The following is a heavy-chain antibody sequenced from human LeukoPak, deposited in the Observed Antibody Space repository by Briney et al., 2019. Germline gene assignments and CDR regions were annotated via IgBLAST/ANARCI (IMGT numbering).Heavy chain of an antibody. J-gene: IGHJ5*02. V-gene: IGHV1-3*01. CDR2: INAGNGNT. CDR1: GYTFTSYA. Sequence: ASVKVSCKASGYTFTSYAMHWVRQAPGQRLEWMGCINAGNGNTKYSQKFQGRVTITRDTSASTAYMELSSLRSEDTAVYYCARDQRGYSYVGFWFDPWGQGTLVTVSS. D-gene: IGHD5-18*01. CDR3: ARDQRGYSYVGFWFDP.